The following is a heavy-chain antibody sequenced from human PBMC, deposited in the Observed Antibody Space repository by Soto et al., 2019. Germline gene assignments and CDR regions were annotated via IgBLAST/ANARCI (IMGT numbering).Heavy chain of an antibody. V-gene: IGHV1-46*01. CDR1: GYTFTSYY. J-gene: IGHJ2*01. CDR2: INPSGGST. Sequence: ASVKVSCKASGYTFTSYYMHWVLQAPGQGLEWMGIINPSGGSTTYAQKFQGRVTMTRDTSTSTVYMELSSLRSEDTAVYYCARDRGGEYTGQDSAANWYFDLWGRGPLVTVSS. CDR3: ARDRGGEYTGQDSAANWYFDL. D-gene: IGHD3-16*01.